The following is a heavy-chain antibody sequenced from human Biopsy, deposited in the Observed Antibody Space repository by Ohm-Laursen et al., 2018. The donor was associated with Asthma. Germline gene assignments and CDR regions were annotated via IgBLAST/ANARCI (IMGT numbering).Heavy chain of an antibody. Sequence: RSLRLSCAASGFAFDSYAMYWVRQSPGKGPEWVALISHDGRESGYVDSVRGRFTISRDNVRNRLHLQMSSLRAEDTAVYFCARDFTIGSGSPFHFWGPGTLVTVSS. J-gene: IGHJ4*01. CDR3: ARDFTIGSGSPFHF. V-gene: IGHV3-30*04. D-gene: IGHD3-10*01. CDR1: GFAFDSYA. CDR2: ISHDGRES.